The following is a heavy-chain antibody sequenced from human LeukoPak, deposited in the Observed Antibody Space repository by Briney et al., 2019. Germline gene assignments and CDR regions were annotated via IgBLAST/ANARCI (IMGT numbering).Heavy chain of an antibody. CDR1: GGSISSYY. CDR3: AREVDTAMDY. Sequence: SETLSLTCTVSGGSISSYYWSWIRQPPGKGLEWIGSIYHSGSTYYNPSLKSRVTISVDTSKNQFSLKLSSVTAADTAVYYCAREVDTAMDYWGQGTLVTVSS. J-gene: IGHJ4*02. V-gene: IGHV4-38-2*02. CDR2: IYHSGST. D-gene: IGHD5-18*01.